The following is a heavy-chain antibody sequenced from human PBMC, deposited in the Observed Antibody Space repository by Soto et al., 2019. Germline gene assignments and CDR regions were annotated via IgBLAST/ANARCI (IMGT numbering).Heavy chain of an antibody. CDR3: ARHDCISSSCYYYYYYVMDV. Sequence: SVKVSCKASGYTFTSYYMHWVRQAPGQGLEWMGGIIPFFDTANYAQQFQGRVTITADESTSTAYMELSSLRSEDTAVYYCARHDCISSSCYYYYYYVMDVWGQGTTVTVSS. V-gene: IGHV1-69*13. CDR1: GYTFTSYY. CDR2: IIPFFDTA. J-gene: IGHJ6*02. D-gene: IGHD2-2*01.